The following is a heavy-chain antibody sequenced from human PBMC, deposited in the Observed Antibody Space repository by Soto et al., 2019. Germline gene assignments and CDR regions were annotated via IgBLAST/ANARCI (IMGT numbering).Heavy chain of an antibody. V-gene: IGHV4-34*01. CDR3: ARGYDSSGYYYLRTFDY. D-gene: IGHD3-22*01. CDR2: INHSGST. J-gene: IGHJ4*02. Sequence: SETLSLTCAVYGGSFSGYYWSWIRQPPGKGLEWIGEINHSGSTNYNPSLKSRVTISVDTSKNQFSLKLSSVTAADTAVYYCARGYDSSGYYYLRTFDYWGQGTLGTVSS. CDR1: GGSFSGYY.